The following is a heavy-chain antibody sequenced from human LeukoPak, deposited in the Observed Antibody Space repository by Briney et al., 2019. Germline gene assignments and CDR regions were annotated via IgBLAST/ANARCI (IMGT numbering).Heavy chain of an antibody. CDR3: ARAPPGYYDSSGYWDL. V-gene: IGHV1-69*05. D-gene: IGHD3-22*01. J-gene: IGHJ4*02. CDR2: IIPIFGTA. Sequence: SVTVSCKASGGTFSSYAISWVRQAPGQGLEWMGGIIPIFGTANYAQKFQGRVTITTDESRSTAYMELSSLRSEDTAVYYCARAPPGYYDSSGYWDLWGQGTLVTVSS. CDR1: GGTFSSYA.